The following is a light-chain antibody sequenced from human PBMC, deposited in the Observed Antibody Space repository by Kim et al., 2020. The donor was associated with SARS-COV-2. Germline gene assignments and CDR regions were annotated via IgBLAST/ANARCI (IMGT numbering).Light chain of an antibody. CDR1: QGIDNH. CDR3: QQLNTYPWT. Sequence: ASVGDRVAVTCRTSQGIDNHLAWYQQKPGKAPKLLIFAASTLQSGVPSRFSGSGSGTEFTLTVTSLQPEDFAIYYCQQLNTYPWTFGQGTRVDIK. V-gene: IGKV1-9*01. J-gene: IGKJ1*01. CDR2: AAS.